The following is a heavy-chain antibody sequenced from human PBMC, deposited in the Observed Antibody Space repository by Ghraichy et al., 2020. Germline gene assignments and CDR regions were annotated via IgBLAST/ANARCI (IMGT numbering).Heavy chain of an antibody. D-gene: IGHD1-26*01. Sequence: SETLSLNCNVSGDSIRSYSYYWGWLRQPPGKGLEWIGGIHGRGRTYHTPSLKSRVTFSIDTSKNQFSLELNSVTAADTAVYYCTRLGRQWEVFQYWGQGVPVTVSS. J-gene: IGHJ1*01. CDR2: IHGRGRT. CDR3: TRLGRQWEVFQY. CDR1: GDSIRSYSYY. V-gene: IGHV4-39*01.